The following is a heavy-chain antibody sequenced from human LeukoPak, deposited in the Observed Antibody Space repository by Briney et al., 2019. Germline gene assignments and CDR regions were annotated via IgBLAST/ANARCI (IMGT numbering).Heavy chain of an antibody. V-gene: IGHV3-7*01. CDR1: GFTFSSYW. J-gene: IGHJ4*02. CDR3: ARDAGPYGSGSYSRY. Sequence: GGSLGLSCAASGFTFSSYWMSWVRQAPGKGLEWVANIKQDGSEKYYVDSVKGRFTISRDNAKNSLYLQMNSLRAEDTAVYYCARDAGPYGSGSYSRYWGQGTLVTVSS. CDR2: IKQDGSEK. D-gene: IGHD3-10*01.